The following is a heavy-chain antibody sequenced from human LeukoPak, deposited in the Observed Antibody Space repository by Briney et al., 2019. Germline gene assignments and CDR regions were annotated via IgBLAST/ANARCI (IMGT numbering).Heavy chain of an antibody. CDR2: INHSGST. CDR1: GGSFSGYY. Sequence: SETLSLTCAVYGGSFSGYYWSWIRQPPGKGLEWIGEINHSGSTNYNPSLKSRVTISVDTSKNQFSLKLSSVTAADTAVYYCARVGGVDTAMVTVDYWGQGTLVTVSS. D-gene: IGHD5-18*01. V-gene: IGHV4-34*01. J-gene: IGHJ4*02. CDR3: ARVGGVDTAMVTVDY.